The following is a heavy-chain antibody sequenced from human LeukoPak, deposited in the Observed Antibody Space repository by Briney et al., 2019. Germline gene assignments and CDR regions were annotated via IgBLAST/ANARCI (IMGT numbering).Heavy chain of an antibody. CDR2: IYHSGST. CDR1: GGSFSGYY. J-gene: IGHJ3*02. V-gene: IGHV4-34*01. CDR3: ARSGELPKDDAFDI. D-gene: IGHD1-26*01. Sequence: SETLSLTCAVYGGSFSGYYWSWIRQPPGKGLEWIGEIYHSGSTNYNPSLKSRVTISVDKSKNQFSLKLSSVTAADTAVYYCARSGELPKDDAFDIWGQGTMVTVSS.